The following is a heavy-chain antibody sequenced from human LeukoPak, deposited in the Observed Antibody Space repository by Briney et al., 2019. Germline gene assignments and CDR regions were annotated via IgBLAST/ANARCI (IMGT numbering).Heavy chain of an antibody. V-gene: IGHV4-39*01. CDR1: GASFSSSTYY. CDR3: ARHAEGISATGTRPFDY. D-gene: IGHD6-13*01. Sequence: SETLSLTCTVSGASFSSSTYYWGWIRQPPGKGLEWIGSIYYSGSTYYNPSLKGRVTMSVDTSKNQFSLKLSSVTAADTAVYYCARHAEGISATGTRPFDYWGQGTLVTVSS. J-gene: IGHJ4*02. CDR2: IYYSGST.